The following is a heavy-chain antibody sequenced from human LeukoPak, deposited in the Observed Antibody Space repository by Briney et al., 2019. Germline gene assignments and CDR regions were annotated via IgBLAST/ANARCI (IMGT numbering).Heavy chain of an antibody. CDR2: IYYSGST. CDR3: ARWYYYGSGSFDY. D-gene: IGHD3-10*01. Sequence: SETLSLTCTVSGYSISSGYFWGWIRQPPGKGLEWIGSIYYSGSTYYNPSLKSRVTISVDTSKNQFSLKLSSVTAADTAVYYCARWYYYGSGSFDYWGQGTLVTVSS. J-gene: IGHJ4*02. V-gene: IGHV4-38-2*02. CDR1: GYSISSGYF.